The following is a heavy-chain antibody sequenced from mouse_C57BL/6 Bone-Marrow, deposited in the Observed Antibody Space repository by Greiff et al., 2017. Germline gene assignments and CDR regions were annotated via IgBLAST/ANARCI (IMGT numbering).Heavy chain of an antibody. J-gene: IGHJ3*01. CDR3: ARWGDSYGAWFAY. V-gene: IGHV1-53*01. CDR1: GYTFTSYW. CDR2: INPSNGGT. Sequence: QVQLQQPGTELVKPGASVKLSCKASGYTFTSYWMHWVKQRPGQGLEWIGNINPSNGGTNYNEKFKSKATLTVAKSCSTAYMQLSSLTSEDSAVYYCARWGDSYGAWFAYWGQGTLVTVSA. D-gene: IGHD3-3*01.